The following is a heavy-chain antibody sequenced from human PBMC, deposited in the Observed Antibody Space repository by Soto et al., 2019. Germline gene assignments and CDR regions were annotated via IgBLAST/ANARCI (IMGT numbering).Heavy chain of an antibody. Sequence: GGSLRLSCVASKFTFSSYTMHWVRQAPGKGLEWVAVVSFDGSKKYYADSVKGRFTISRDNSKNMLYLQMNSLRVEDTAMYYCARGVLHWGQGTLVTVSS. CDR2: VSFDGSKK. CDR1: KFTFSSYT. J-gene: IGHJ4*01. CDR3: ARGVLH. V-gene: IGHV3-30-3*01.